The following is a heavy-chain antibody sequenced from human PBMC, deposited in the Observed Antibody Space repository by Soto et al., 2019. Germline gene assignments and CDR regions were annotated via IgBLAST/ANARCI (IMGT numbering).Heavy chain of an antibody. J-gene: IGHJ4*02. V-gene: IGHV3-30*18. CDR1: GFTFSTYG. Sequence: PGGSLRLSCAASGFTFSTYGMHWVRQAPGKGLEWVAAMSYDGTKQYYVDSAKGRFTISRDNSRNTLFLQLNSLRDEDTAVYYCAKEYGSTWIDHWGQGTPVTVSS. CDR3: AKEYGSTWIDH. CDR2: MSYDGTKQ. D-gene: IGHD6-13*01.